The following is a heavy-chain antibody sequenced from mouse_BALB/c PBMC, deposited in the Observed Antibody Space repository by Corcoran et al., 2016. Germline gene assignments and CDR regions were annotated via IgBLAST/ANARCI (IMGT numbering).Heavy chain of an antibody. Sequence: QVQLQQPGAELVKPGASVKLSCKASGYTFTSYWMHWVKQRPGQGLEWIGEIDPSDSYTNYNQKFKGKATLTVDKSSSTAYMQLSSLTSEDSAVYYCARNYSSSYGFAYWGQGTLVTVSA. CDR3: ARNYSSSYGFAY. D-gene: IGHD1-1*01. CDR1: GYTFTSYW. CDR2: IDPSDSYT. J-gene: IGHJ3*01. V-gene: IGHV1-69*02.